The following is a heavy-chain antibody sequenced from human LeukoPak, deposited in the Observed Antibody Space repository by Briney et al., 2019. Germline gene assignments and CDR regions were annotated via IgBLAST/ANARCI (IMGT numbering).Heavy chain of an antibody. CDR1: GGSINSSSYY. CDR2: IFYSGNS. J-gene: IGHJ4*02. CDR3: ARHRSKWLQSSFDY. D-gene: IGHD5-24*01. Sequence: SETLSLTCTVSGGSINSSSYYWGWLRQPPGKGLERIGSIFYSGNSYDNPSLKSRVTISVETSKKQCSLKLNSVTAADTAVYYCARHRSKWLQSSFDYWGQGTLVTVSS. V-gene: IGHV4-39*01.